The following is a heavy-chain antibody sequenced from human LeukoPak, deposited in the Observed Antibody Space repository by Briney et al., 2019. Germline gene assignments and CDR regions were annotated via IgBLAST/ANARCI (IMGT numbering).Heavy chain of an antibody. D-gene: IGHD2-2*02. CDR3: AREYCTTNNCYNWGLGY. CDR2: IASNGGPK. V-gene: IGHV3-64*02. Sequence: PGGSLRLSCAASGFSFNTYTMRWVRQAPGKGLESVSGIASNGGPKYHADSVKGRFTSSRDNFKNTVYLQMVSLRTEDMAVYYCAREYCTTNNCYNWGLGYWGQGTLVTVSS. J-gene: IGHJ4*02. CDR1: GFSFNTYT.